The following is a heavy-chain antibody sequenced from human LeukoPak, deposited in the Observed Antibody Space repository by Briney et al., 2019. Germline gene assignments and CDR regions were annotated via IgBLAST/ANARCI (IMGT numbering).Heavy chain of an antibody. CDR3: AKGRGWEASYYYYYMDV. CDR2: IRYDGRNK. J-gene: IGHJ6*03. Sequence: PGGSLRLSCAASGFTFSSYEMNWVGQAPGKGLEWVAFIRYDGRNKYYTDSVKGRFTISRDNSKNTLYLQMNSLRAEDTAVYYCAKGRGWEASYYYYYMDVWGKGTTVTISS. V-gene: IGHV3-30*02. D-gene: IGHD1-26*01. CDR1: GFTFSSYE.